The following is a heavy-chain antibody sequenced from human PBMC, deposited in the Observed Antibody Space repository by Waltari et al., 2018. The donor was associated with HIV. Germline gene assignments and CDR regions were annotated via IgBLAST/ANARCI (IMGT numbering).Heavy chain of an antibody. V-gene: IGHV4-59*03. CDR2: VHYSGTS. D-gene: IGHD2-21*02. CDR1: GGSIVGNF. J-gene: IGHJ4*02. Sequence: VLLQESGPELAKPSETLSLTCTVSGGSIVGNFWSWVRQTPEKGLQWIGYVHYSGTSDYNPSLRSRVSMSVDTSKSQFSLNLASVSAADTAVYYCATLQGSSMVTAGEIVDHWGPGTLVIVSP. CDR3: ATLQGSSMVTAGEIVDH.